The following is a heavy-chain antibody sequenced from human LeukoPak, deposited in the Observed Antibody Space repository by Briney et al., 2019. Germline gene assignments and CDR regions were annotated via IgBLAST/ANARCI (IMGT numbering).Heavy chain of an antibody. CDR2: ISYDGSNK. CDR1: GFTFSSYA. D-gene: IGHD2-15*01. V-gene: IGHV3-30*04. CDR3: ARDRIDGAYFDY. Sequence: GGSLRLSCAASGFTFSSYAMHWVRQAPGKGLEWVAIISYDGSNKYYADSVKCRFTISRSRQNSTNTLYLQMNSLRAEDTAVYYCARDRIDGAYFDYWGQGTLVSVSS. J-gene: IGHJ4*02.